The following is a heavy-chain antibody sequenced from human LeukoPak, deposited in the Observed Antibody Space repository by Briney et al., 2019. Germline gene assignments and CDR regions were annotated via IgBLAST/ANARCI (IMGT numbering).Heavy chain of an antibody. V-gene: IGHV3-23*01. Sequence: GGSLRLSCAASGFTFRYYAMSWVRQAPGKGLEWVSGLSGSGGSTYYADSVQGRFTISRDNSKNTLYLQMNSLRAEDTAVYYCAKGRGWIYGMDVWGQGTTVTVSS. CDR2: LSGSGGST. CDR3: AKGRGWIYGMDV. D-gene: IGHD3-10*01. J-gene: IGHJ6*02. CDR1: GFTFRYYA.